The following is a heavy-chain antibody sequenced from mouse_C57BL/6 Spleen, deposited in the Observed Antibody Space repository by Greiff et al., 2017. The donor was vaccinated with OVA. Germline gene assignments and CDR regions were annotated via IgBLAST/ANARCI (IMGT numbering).Heavy chain of an antibody. CDR3: ARNGYYGSSYGAWFAY. D-gene: IGHD1-1*01. CDR2: IDPSDSYT. J-gene: IGHJ3*01. Sequence: QVQLQQPGAELVKPGASVKLSCKASGYTFTSYWMQWVKQRPGQGLEWIGEIDPSDSYTNYNQKFKGKATLTVDTSSSTAYMQLSSLTSEDSAVYYGARNGYYGSSYGAWFAYWGQGTLVTVSA. CDR1: GYTFTSYW. V-gene: IGHV1-50*01.